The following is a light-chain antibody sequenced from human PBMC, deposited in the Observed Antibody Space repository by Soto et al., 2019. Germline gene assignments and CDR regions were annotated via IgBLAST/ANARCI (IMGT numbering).Light chain of an antibody. V-gene: IGLV2-14*01. CDR1: SSDVGGYNY. Sequence: QSVLTQPASVSGSPGQSITISCTGTSSDVGGYNYVSWYQQHPDKAPKLIIYEVSNRPSGVSHRFSGSKSGNTASLTISGLQAEDEADYYCSSYTSSYTYVFGSGTKGTVL. CDR2: EVS. CDR3: SSYTSSYTYV. J-gene: IGLJ1*01.